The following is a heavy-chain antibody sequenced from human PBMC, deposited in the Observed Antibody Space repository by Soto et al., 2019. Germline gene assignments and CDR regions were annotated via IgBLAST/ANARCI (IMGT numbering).Heavy chain of an antibody. CDR1: GGSISSYY. CDR2: IYYSGST. CDR3: AGSSIAVRPWGWLGFPIDY. Sequence: SDTLSLTCTVSGGSISSYYWSWIRQPPGKGLEWIGYIYYSGSTNYNPSLKSRVTISVDTSKNQFSLKLSSVTAADTAVYYCAGSSIAVRPWGWLGFPIDYWGQGTLVTVSS. V-gene: IGHV4-59*08. J-gene: IGHJ4*02. D-gene: IGHD6-6*01.